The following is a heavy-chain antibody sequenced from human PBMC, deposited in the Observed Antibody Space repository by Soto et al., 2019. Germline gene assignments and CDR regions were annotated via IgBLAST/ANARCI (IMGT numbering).Heavy chain of an antibody. CDR2: MYYSGST. D-gene: IGHD3-3*01. Sequence: QLQLQESGPGLVKPSETLSLSCTVSGDSISASSSYYWGWIRQPPGKGLEWIANMYYSGSTYYNPSLKSRVPISLETSKNQSSLKLNSVTAADTAVYYCARIKIVGILTYYMDVWGKGTTVTVSS. CDR3: ARIKIVGILTYYMDV. CDR1: GDSISASSSYY. J-gene: IGHJ6*03. V-gene: IGHV4-39*01.